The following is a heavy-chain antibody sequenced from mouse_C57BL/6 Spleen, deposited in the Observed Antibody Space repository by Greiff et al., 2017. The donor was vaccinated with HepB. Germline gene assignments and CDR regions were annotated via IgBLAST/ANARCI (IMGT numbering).Heavy chain of an antibody. CDR1: GYTFTSYG. J-gene: IGHJ4*01. CDR3: ARGGSSYRAMDY. D-gene: IGHD1-1*01. V-gene: IGHV1-81*01. Sequence: VQLVESGAELARPGASVKLSCKASGYTFTSYGISWVKQRTGQGLEWIGEIYPRSGNTYYNEKFKGKATLTADKSSSTAYMELRSLTSEDSAVYFCARGGSSYRAMDYLGQGTAVIVSS. CDR2: IYPRSGNT.